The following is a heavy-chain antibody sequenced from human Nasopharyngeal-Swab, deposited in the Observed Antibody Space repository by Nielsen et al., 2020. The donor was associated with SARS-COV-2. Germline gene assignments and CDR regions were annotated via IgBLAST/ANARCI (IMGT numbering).Heavy chain of an antibody. V-gene: IGHV4-30-4*01. CDR2: IYYSGST. D-gene: IGHD3-9*01. J-gene: IGHJ6*04. CDR3: ARGGYDILTGSEGLDV. Sequence: WIRQPPGKGPEWIGYIYYSGSTYYNPSLKSRVTISVDTSKNQFSLKLSSVTAADTAVYYCARGGYDILTGSEGLDVWGKGTTVTVSS.